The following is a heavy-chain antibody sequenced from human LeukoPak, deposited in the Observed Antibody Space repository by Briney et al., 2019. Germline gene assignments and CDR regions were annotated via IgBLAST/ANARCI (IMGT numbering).Heavy chain of an antibody. CDR2: ISSSSSYI. CDR3: ARGYSNYGYAFDI. J-gene: IGHJ3*02. Sequence: GGSLRLSCAASGFTFSSYSMNWVRQAPGKGLEWVSSISSSSSYIYFADSVKGRFTISRDNARNSLYLQMNSPRAEDTAVYYCARGYSNYGYAFDIWGQGTMVTVSS. V-gene: IGHV3-21*01. CDR1: GFTFSSYS. D-gene: IGHD4-11*01.